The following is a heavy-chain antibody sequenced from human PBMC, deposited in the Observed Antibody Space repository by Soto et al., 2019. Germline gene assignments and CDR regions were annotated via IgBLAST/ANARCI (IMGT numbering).Heavy chain of an antibody. CDR3: ARGPQWPGGRYSYYYGMDV. Sequence: GESLNISCTGSGYRLTLYFIGWVRQLPRKGLEWMGIIYPGDSDTKYSPSFQGQVTISADKSISTAYLQWSSLKASDTAMYYCARGPQWPGGRYSYYYGMDVWGQGTTVTVSS. CDR2: IYPGDSDT. J-gene: IGHJ6*02. V-gene: IGHV5-51*01. D-gene: IGHD1-1*01. CDR1: GYRLTLYF.